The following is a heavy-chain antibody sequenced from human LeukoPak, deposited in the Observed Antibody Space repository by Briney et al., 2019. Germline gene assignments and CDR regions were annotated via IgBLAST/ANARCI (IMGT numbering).Heavy chain of an antibody. CDR1: GGTFSSYA. J-gene: IGHJ4*02. CDR2: IIPIFGTA. V-gene: IGHV1-69*13. Sequence: SVTVSCTASGGTFSSYAISWVRQAPGQGLEWMGGIIPIFGTANYAQKFQGRVTITADESTSTAYMELSSLRSEDTAVYYCARTIVGANYFDYWGQGTLVTVSP. CDR3: ARTIVGANYFDY. D-gene: IGHD1-26*01.